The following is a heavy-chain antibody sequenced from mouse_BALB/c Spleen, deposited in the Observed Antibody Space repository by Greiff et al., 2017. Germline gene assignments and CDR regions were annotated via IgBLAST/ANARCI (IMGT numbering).Heavy chain of an antibody. Sequence: EVKLMESGGDLVKPGGSLKLSCAASGFTFSSYGMSWVRQTPDKRLEWVATISSGGSYTYYPDSVKGRFTISRDNAKNTLYLQMSSLKSEDTAMYYGARQDYGWFAYWGQGTLVTVSA. J-gene: IGHJ3*01. CDR3: ARQDYGWFAY. D-gene: IGHD1-1*01. V-gene: IGHV5-6*01. CDR1: GFTFSSYG. CDR2: ISSGGSYT.